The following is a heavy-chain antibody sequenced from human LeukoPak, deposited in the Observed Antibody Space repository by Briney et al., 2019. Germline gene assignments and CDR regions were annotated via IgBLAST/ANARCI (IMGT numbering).Heavy chain of an antibody. CDR3: AKDRHILTGYLDY. D-gene: IGHD3-9*01. CDR2: ISYDGSNN. J-gene: IGHJ4*02. Sequence: ARTLRLSCAASGVTFSSYGMHWVRQAPGKGLEWVGVISYDGSNNYYVDSVKGRFTISKHNSKNTLYLQMSSVRAEDTAVYYCAKDRHILTGYLDYWGQGTLVTVSS. CDR1: GVTFSSYG. V-gene: IGHV3-30*18.